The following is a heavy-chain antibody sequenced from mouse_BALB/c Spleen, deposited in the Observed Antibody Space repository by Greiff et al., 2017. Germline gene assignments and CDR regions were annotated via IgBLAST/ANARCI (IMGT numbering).Heavy chain of an antibody. CDR3: ARGNYRYDGYAMDY. CDR1: GFTFSSYA. CDR2: ISSGGST. Sequence: EVQVVESGGGLVKPGGSLKLSCAASGFTFSSYAMSWVRQTPEKRLEWVASISSGGSTYYPDSVKGRFTISRDNARNILYLQMSSLRSEDTAMYYCARGNYRYDGYAMDYWGQGTSVTVSS. D-gene: IGHD2-14*01. V-gene: IGHV5-6-5*01. J-gene: IGHJ4*01.